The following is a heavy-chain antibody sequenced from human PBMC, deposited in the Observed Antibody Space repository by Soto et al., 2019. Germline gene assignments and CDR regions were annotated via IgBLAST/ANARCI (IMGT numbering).Heavy chain of an antibody. CDR2: IYYSGNT. J-gene: IGHJ5*02. CDR3: ARHPYSGGWPGFDA. CDR1: GGSISSSRSY. Sequence: PSETLSLTCIVSGGSISSSRSYWGWIRQPPGKGLEWIGSIYYSGNTYYNPALKSPVSMSVDTSKNQCSLRLSSVTAADTAVNFCARHPYSGGWPGFDAWGPGIMVTVSS. V-gene: IGHV4-39*01. D-gene: IGHD6-19*01.